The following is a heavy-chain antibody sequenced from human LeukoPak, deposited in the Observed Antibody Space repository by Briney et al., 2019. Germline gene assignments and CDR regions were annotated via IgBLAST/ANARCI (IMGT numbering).Heavy chain of an antibody. CDR3: ARTAGWSDGFDC. J-gene: IGHJ4*02. CDR2: IYNSGTT. V-gene: IGHV4-31*03. Sequence: PSQTLSDTRTVSGGSTNTGGSCSTWIRQHPGKGLEWIGYIYNSGTTYYNPSLESRVTISGDTSKNQFSLKLNSVTAADTAVYYCARTAGWSDGFDCWGQGTLVTVSS. D-gene: IGHD5-18*01. CDR1: GGSTNTGGSC.